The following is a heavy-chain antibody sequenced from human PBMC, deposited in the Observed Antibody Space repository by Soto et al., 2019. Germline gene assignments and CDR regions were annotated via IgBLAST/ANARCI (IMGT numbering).Heavy chain of an antibody. V-gene: IGHV3-23*01. CDR3: ARWSYLDY. Sequence: GCLRLSCAACGVSVDIYALSWVRQAPGKGLEWVSTISGSDGKTFYADSVKGRFSISRDTSQSTLYLQMNSLRADDTAMYYCARWSYLDYWGQGTRVTVSS. CDR2: ISGSDGKT. D-gene: IGHD3-3*01. CDR1: GVSVDIYA. J-gene: IGHJ4*02.